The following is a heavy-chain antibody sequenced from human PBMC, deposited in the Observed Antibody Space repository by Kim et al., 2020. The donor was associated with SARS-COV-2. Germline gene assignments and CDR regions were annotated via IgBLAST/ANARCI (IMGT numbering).Heavy chain of an antibody. J-gene: IGHJ4*02. CDR3: ARGRIMVRGVSPHDY. V-gene: IGHV4-39*01. CDR1: GGSISSSSYY. D-gene: IGHD3-10*01. Sequence: SETLSLTCTVSGGSISSSSYYWGWIRQPPGKGLEWIGSIYYSGSTYYNPSLKSRVTISVDTSKNQFSLKLSSVTAADTAVYYCARGRIMVRGVSPHDYWGQGTLVTVSS. CDR2: IYYSGST.